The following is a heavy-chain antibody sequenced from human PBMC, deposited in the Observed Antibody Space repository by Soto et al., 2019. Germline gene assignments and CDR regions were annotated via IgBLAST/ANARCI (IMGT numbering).Heavy chain of an antibody. CDR1: GFTFSSYS. CDR2: ISSSSSTI. CDR3: AKDGALVEWLLGDYYYYGMDV. D-gene: IGHD3-3*01. Sequence: HHGGSLRLCCAASGFTFSSYSMNWVRQAPGKGLEWVSYISSSSSTIYYADSVKGRFTISRDNSKNTLYLQMNSLRAEDTAVYYCAKDGALVEWLLGDYYYYGMDVWGQGTTVTVSS. V-gene: IGHV3-48*01. J-gene: IGHJ6*02.